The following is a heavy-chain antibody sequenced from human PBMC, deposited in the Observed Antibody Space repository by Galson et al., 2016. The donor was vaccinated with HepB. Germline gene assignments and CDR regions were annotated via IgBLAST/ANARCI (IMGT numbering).Heavy chain of an antibody. CDR2: ISHRGSDT. D-gene: IGHD6-25*01. Sequence: SLRLSCAASGFTFSDFYMTWIRQAPGKGLEYVSHISHRGSDTYYADSVKGRFTISRDNAKKSLYLQMSSLRAEDTAIYYCARDRTSRAAVDYWGHGTLVTVSS. V-gene: IGHV3-11*06. J-gene: IGHJ4*01. CDR3: ARDRTSRAAVDY. CDR1: GFTFSDFY.